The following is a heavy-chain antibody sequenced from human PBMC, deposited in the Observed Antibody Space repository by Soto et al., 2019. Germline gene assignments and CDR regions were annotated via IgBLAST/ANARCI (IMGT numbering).Heavy chain of an antibody. J-gene: IGHJ4*02. CDR1: GYAFTTYG. Sequence: QVHLVQSGAEVKKPGASVKVSCKGSGYAFTTYGITWVRQAPGQGLEWMGWISAPNGNTNYAQKLQVIVTVTTDTSTSTAYIELRSRRFDDTVVYYCARGRDGDYWGQGALVTVSS. CDR3: ARGRDGDY. V-gene: IGHV1-18*01. CDR2: ISAPNGNT. D-gene: IGHD6-6*01.